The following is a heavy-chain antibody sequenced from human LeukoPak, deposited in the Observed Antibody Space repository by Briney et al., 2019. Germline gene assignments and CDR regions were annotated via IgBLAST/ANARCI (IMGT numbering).Heavy chain of an antibody. CDR1: GYTFTGYY. J-gene: IGHJ4*02. D-gene: IGHD5-12*01. CDR3: ARDDDTVATIDFGY. Sequence: ASVKVSCKASGYTFTGYYMHWVRQAPGQGLEWMGWINPNSGGTNYAQKFQGRVTMTRDTSISTAYMELSRLRSDDTAVYYCARDDDTVATIDFGYWGQGTLVTVSS. CDR2: INPNSGGT. V-gene: IGHV1-2*02.